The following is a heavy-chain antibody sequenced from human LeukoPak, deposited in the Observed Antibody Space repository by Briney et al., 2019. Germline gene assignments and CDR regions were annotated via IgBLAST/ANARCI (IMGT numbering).Heavy chain of an antibody. Sequence: GGSLRLSCAASGFTFSSYSMNWVRQAPGKGLEWVSYISSSSTIYYADSVKGRFTISRDNAKNSLYLQMNSLRAEDTAAYYCARDGRYCSGGSCYSLSPDYWGQGTLVTVSS. J-gene: IGHJ4*02. V-gene: IGHV3-48*04. CDR1: GFTFSSYS. CDR3: ARDGRYCSGGSCYSLSPDY. CDR2: ISSSSTI. D-gene: IGHD2-15*01.